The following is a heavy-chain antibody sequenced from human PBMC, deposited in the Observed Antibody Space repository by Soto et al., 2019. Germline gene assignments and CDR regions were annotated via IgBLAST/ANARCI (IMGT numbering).Heavy chain of an antibody. D-gene: IGHD6-13*01. V-gene: IGHV3-74*01. Sequence: GGSLRLSCAASGLTFSSNLMHWVRQAPGKGLVWVSRISSDGSRTSYADSVRGRFTISRDNAKNTLYLQMSSLRAEDTAVYYCVGPYSRSWWLLDYWGQGTLVTVSS. CDR2: ISSDGSRT. CDR1: GLTFSSNL. CDR3: VGPYSRSWWLLDY. J-gene: IGHJ4*02.